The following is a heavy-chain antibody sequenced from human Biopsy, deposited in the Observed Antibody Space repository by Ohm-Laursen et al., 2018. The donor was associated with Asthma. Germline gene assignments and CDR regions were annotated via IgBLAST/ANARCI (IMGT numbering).Heavy chain of an antibody. Sequence: SLRLSCAASGFTFSRYGMHWVRQAPGKELEWVAVISFDGSNKYYGDSVKGRFTIARDNSKNTVYLQMNSLRAEDTAVYYCASYEVVTAILPMDVWGQGTTVTVSS. J-gene: IGHJ6*02. D-gene: IGHD2-21*02. CDR3: ASYEVVTAILPMDV. V-gene: IGHV3-30*03. CDR1: GFTFSRYG. CDR2: ISFDGSNK.